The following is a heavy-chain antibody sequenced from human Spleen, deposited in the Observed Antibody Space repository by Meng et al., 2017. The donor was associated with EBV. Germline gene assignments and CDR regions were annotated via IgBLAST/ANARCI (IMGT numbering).Heavy chain of an antibody. J-gene: IGHJ4*02. CDR1: GGSFSCWY. D-gene: IGHD3-22*01. CDR3: ARGSYYYDGDALGAY. V-gene: IGHV4-34*01. CDR2: VNHNGNT. Sequence: VLLPLWGAGLLKPSETLSLTVAVYGGSFSCWYWTLIRQPPGKGLEWIGEVNHNGNTNYNPSLKSRVTISVDTSENQFSLKLSSVTAADTAVYYCARGSYYYDGDALGAYWGQGTLVTVSS.